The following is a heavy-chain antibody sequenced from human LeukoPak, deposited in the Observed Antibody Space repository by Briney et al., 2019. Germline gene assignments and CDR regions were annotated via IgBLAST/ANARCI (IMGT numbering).Heavy chain of an antibody. V-gene: IGHV3-21*01. J-gene: IGHJ3*02. Sequence: GGSLRLSCAASGFTFSSYSMNWVRQAPGKGLEWVSSISSSSSYIYYADSVKGRFTISRDNAKNSLYLQMNSLRAEDTAVYYCARDQQRGALERGPDAFDIWGQGTMVTVSS. D-gene: IGHD5-24*01. CDR2: ISSSSSYI. CDR1: GFTFSSYS. CDR3: ARDQQRGALERGPDAFDI.